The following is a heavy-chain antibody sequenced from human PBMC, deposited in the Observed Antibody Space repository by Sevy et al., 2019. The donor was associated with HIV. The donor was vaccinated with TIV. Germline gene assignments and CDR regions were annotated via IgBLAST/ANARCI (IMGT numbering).Heavy chain of an antibody. CDR3: ARYVGATYPIDY. J-gene: IGHJ4*02. D-gene: IGHD1-26*01. CDR1: GFTFSTYW. CDR2: VNGDGSTT. V-gene: IGHV3-74*01. Sequence: GGSLRLSCAASGFTFSTYWMHLVRQAPGKGLVWVSRVNGDGSTTNYADSVKGRFTISRDNAKNTLFLQMNSLRAEDTAVYYCARYVGATYPIDYWGQGTLVTVSS.